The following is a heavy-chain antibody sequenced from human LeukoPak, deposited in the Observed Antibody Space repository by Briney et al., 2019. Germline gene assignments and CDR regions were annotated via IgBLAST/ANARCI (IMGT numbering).Heavy chain of an antibody. CDR1: GGSISSGSYY. Sequence: SQTLSLTCTVSGGSISSGSYYWSWIRQPAWKGLEWIGRIYTSGSTNYNPSLKSRVTISVDTSKNQFSLKLSSVTAADTAVYNCARGWIANRLYFDYWGQGTLVTVSS. J-gene: IGHJ4*02. CDR3: ARGWIANRLYFDY. CDR2: IYTSGST. D-gene: IGHD2-21*01. V-gene: IGHV4-61*02.